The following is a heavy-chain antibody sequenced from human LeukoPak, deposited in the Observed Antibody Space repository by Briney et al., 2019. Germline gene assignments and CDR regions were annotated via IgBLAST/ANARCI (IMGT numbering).Heavy chain of an antibody. D-gene: IGHD5-12*01. CDR2: IDPSDSYT. CDR3: ARRGYSGYGPLGY. J-gene: IGHJ4*02. CDR1: GYSFTNYW. Sequence: GESLRISCEGSGYSFTNYWISWVRQMPGKGLEWMGNIDPSDSYTNYSPSFQGHVTISADKSISTAYLQWSSLKASDTAMYYCARRGYSGYGPLGYWGQGTPVTVSS. V-gene: IGHV5-10-1*01.